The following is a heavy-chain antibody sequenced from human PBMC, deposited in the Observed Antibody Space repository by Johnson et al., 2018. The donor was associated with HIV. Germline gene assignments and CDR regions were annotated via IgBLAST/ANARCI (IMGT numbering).Heavy chain of an antibody. Sequence: VQLVESGGGLVQPGGSLRLSCAASGFTFSSYAMSWVRQAPGKGLEWVSGINWNGGSTGYADSVKGRFTISRDNSKNTLYLQMNSLRAEDTAVYYCASGQNAFDIWGQGTMVTVSS. V-gene: IGHV3-23*04. J-gene: IGHJ3*02. D-gene: IGHD5-12*01. CDR3: ASGQNAFDI. CDR2: INWNGGST. CDR1: GFTFSSYA.